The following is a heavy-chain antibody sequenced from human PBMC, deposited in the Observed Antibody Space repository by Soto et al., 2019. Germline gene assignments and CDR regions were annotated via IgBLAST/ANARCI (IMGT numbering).Heavy chain of an antibody. J-gene: IGHJ3*02. D-gene: IGHD1-1*01. CDR3: ARVERGTATTVVDAFDI. CDR1: GGFVSSGNYY. Sequence: QVQLQQWGAGLLKPSETLSLTCAVYGGFVSSGNYYWSWIRQPPGKVLEWIGEMSHSGGTHFNPYLKSRVTISVDTSKNQFSLKMSSVTAADPALYYCARVERGTATTVVDAFDIWGPGTMVTVSS. V-gene: IGHV4-34*01. CDR2: MSHSGGT.